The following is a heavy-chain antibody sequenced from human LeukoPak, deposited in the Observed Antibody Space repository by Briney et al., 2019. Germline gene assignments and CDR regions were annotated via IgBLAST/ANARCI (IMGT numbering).Heavy chain of an antibody. J-gene: IGHJ4*02. CDR1: GFTFSDYG. V-gene: IGHV3-33*01. CDR3: ARDLRGGSGWSSPFNY. CDR2: ARFGKNKE. Sequence: GTSLRLSCAASGFTFSDYGIPWVRQAPGKGLEWVAVARFGKNKEYYADSVKGRFTISRDNSKNTLYLQMNSLRVEDTALYYCARDLRGGSGWSSPFNYWGQGTLVTVSS. D-gene: IGHD6-19*01.